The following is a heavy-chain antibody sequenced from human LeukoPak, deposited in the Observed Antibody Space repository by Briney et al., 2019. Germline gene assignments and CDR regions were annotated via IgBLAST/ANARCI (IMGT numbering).Heavy chain of an antibody. CDR2: ISGTGERT. CDR3: AKSRILLWFGDLDY. D-gene: IGHD3-10*01. Sequence: GGSLRPSCAASGFTFSGSAVHWVRQASGKGLEWVSIISGTGERTYYADSVKGRFTVSRDTSKNTLSLEMNGLRVDDTAIYYCAKSRILLWFGDLDYWGQGTLVTVSS. V-gene: IGHV3-23*01. J-gene: IGHJ4*02. CDR1: GFTFSGSA.